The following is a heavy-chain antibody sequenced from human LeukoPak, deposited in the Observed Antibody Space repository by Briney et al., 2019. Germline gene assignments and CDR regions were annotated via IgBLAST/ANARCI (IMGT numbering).Heavy chain of an antibody. Sequence: SETLSLTCTVSGGSISSYYWSWIRQPPGKGLEWIGYIYYSGSTNYNPSLKSRVTISVDTSKNQFSLKLSSVTAADTAVYYCARCRDGYNPNYYYYMDVWGKGTTVTVSS. CDR2: IYYSGST. V-gene: IGHV4-59*01. CDR1: GGSISSYY. D-gene: IGHD5-24*01. J-gene: IGHJ6*03. CDR3: ARCRDGYNPNYYYYMDV.